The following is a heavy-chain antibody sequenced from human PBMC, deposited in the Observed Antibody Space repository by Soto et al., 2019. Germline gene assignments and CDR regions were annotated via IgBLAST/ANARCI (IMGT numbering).Heavy chain of an antibody. V-gene: IGHV4-39*02. CDR1: GGSISSSSYY. Sequence: QLQLQESGPGLVKPSETLSLTCTVSGGSISSSSYYWGWIRQPPGKGLEWIGSIYYSGSTYYNPSLKSRVTVSVDTSKNQFSLKLSSVTAADTAVYYCARDQGAGTAVFDYWGQGTLVTVSS. CDR2: IYYSGST. CDR3: ARDQGAGTAVFDY. J-gene: IGHJ4*02. D-gene: IGHD1-7*01.